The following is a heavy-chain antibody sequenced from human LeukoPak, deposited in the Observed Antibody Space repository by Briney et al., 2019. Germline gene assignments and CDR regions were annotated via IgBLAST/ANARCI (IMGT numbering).Heavy chain of an antibody. V-gene: IGHV3-48*03. Sequence: HPGGSLRLSCAASRFTFSSYEINWVRQAPGKGLEWVSYISSSGSTIYYADSVKGRFTISRDNAKNSLYLQMNSLRAEDTAVYYCARDYCSSTSCYLYYYYGMDVWGQGTTVTVSS. CDR1: RFTFSSYE. J-gene: IGHJ6*02. CDR2: ISSSGSTI. D-gene: IGHD2-2*01. CDR3: ARDYCSSTSCYLYYYYGMDV.